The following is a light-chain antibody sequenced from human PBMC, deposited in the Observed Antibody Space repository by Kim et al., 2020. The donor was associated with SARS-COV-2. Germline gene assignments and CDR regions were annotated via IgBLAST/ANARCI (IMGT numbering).Light chain of an antibody. V-gene: IGLV4-69*01. J-gene: IGLJ3*02. CDR2: VNSVGSH. Sequence: ASVKLTGTLSRGNSSYAIAWHQQQPEKGPRYLMKVNSVGSHSKGDGIPDRFSGSSSGAERYLTISSLQSEDEADYYCQTWGSGIRVFGGGTKVTVL. CDR3: QTWGSGIRV. CDR1: RGNSSYA.